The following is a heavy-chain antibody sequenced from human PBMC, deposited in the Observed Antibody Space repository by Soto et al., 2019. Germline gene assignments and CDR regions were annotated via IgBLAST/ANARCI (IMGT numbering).Heavy chain of an antibody. J-gene: IGHJ3*02. Sequence: ASVKVSCKASGYTFTSYGISWVRQAPGQGLEWMGWISAYNGNTNYAQKLQGRVTMTTDTSTSTAYMELRSLRSDDTAVYYCASDISDYNAFDIWGQGTMVTVSS. CDR3: ASDISDYNAFDI. CDR1: GYTFTSYG. CDR2: ISAYNGNT. D-gene: IGHD4-17*01. V-gene: IGHV1-18*01.